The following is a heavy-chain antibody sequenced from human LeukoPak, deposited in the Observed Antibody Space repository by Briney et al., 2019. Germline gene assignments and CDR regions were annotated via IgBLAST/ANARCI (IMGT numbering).Heavy chain of an antibody. CDR1: GFTFSSYA. J-gene: IGHJ4*02. V-gene: IGHV3-23*01. CDR3: AKEHSSGWDLYYFDY. D-gene: IGHD6-19*01. CDR2: ISGSGGST. Sequence: GGSLRLSCAASGFTFSSYAMSWVRQAPGKGLEWVSAISGSGGSTYYADSVKGRFTISRDNSKNTLYMQMNSLRAEDTAVYYCAKEHSSGWDLYYFDYWGQGTLVTVSS.